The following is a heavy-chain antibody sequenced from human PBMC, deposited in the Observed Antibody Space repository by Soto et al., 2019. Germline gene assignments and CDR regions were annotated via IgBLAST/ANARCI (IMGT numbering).Heavy chain of an antibody. D-gene: IGHD3-22*01. CDR3: AHRPGFSMSFDY. V-gene: IGHV2-5*02. CDR1: GFSLSTYGVG. Sequence: QITLQESGPTLVKPTQTLTRTCNFSGFSLSTYGVGVAWVRQPPGKALEWLARIYWDDDKRYSPSLETRLTITKDTSKNHVVLTMTNMDPVDTGTYYCAHRPGFSMSFDYWGQGALVTVSS. J-gene: IGHJ4*02. CDR2: IYWDDDK.